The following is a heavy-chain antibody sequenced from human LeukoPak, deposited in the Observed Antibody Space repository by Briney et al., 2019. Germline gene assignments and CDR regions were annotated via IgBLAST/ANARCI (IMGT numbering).Heavy chain of an antibody. J-gene: IGHJ4*02. V-gene: IGHV3-23*01. D-gene: IGHD3-9*01. CDR3: ATRGDILTGYPYYFDY. Sequence: GGSLRLSCAASGFTFSNYGMNWVRQAPGKGLEWVSGISGSGGTTYYADSVKGRFTISRDNSKNTLYLQMNSLRAEDTAVYYCATRGDILTGYPYYFDYWGQGTLVTVSS. CDR2: ISGSGGTT. CDR1: GFTFSNYG.